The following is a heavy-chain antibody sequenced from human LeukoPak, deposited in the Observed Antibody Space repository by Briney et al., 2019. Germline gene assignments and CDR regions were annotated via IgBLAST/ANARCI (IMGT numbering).Heavy chain of an antibody. V-gene: IGHV4-39*07. D-gene: IGHD6-6*01. Sequence: SETLSLTCTVSGGSISSSSYYWGWIRQPPGTGLEWIGSIYYSGSTYYNPSLKSRVTISVDTSKNQFSLKLSSVTAADTAVYYCARGRKAARGFPLAFYYYYYMDVWGKGTTVTVSS. CDR2: IYYSGST. CDR3: ARGRKAARGFPLAFYYYYYMDV. CDR1: GGSISSSSYY. J-gene: IGHJ6*03.